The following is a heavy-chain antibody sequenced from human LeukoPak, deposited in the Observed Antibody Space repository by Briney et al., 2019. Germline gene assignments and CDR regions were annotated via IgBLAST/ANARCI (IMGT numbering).Heavy chain of an antibody. V-gene: IGHV4-39*01. Sequence: SETLSPTCTVSGGSISSNGYYWGWIRQPPGKGLEWIGNIFYSGSTYYNSSLKSRVTVSLDTSKNHFSLKLSSVTAADTAVYYCARHHTISSSGWKYYYYMDIWGKGTTVTISS. D-gene: IGHD6-19*01. CDR2: IFYSGST. J-gene: IGHJ6*03. CDR1: GGSISSNGYY. CDR3: ARHHTISSSGWKYYYYMDI.